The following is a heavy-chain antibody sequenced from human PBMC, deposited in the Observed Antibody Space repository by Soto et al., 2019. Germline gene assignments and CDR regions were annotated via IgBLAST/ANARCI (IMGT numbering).Heavy chain of an antibody. J-gene: IGHJ4*02. CDR2: INHSGST. CDR1: GGSFSGYY. CDR3: ARGRYYYDSSGYYPPFDY. D-gene: IGHD3-22*01. Sequence: SETLSLTCAVYGGSFSGYYWSWIRQPPGKGLEWIGEINHSGSTNYNPSLKSRVTITVDTSKNQFSLTRSSVTAADTAVYYCARGRYYYDSSGYYPPFDYWGQGTLVTVSS. V-gene: IGHV4-34*01.